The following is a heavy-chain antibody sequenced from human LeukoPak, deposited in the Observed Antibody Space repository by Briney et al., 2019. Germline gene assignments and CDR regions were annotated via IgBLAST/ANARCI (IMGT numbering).Heavy chain of an antibody. V-gene: IGHV1-8*01. J-gene: IGHJ4*02. CDR1: GYTFTSYD. CDR2: MNPNSGNT. Sequence: ASVKVSCKASGYTFTSYDINWVRQATGQGLEWMGWMNPNSGNTGYAQKFQGRVTMTRNTSISTAYMELSSLRSEDTAVYYCARGRRRNPTCSTSCLVNDYWGQGTLVTVSS. D-gene: IGHD2-2*01. CDR3: ARGRRRNPTCSTSCLVNDY.